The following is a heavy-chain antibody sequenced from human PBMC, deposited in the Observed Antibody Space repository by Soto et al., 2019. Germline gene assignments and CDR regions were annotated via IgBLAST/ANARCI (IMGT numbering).Heavy chain of an antibody. Sequence: EVRLVESGGGLVQPGGSLRLSCAASGFTFSSYDMHWVRQATGKGLEWVSAIGTAGDTYYPGSVKGRFTISRENAKNSLYLQMNSLRAGDTAVYYCARGVSSSWYFDYWGQGTLVTVSS. J-gene: IGHJ4*02. CDR2: IGTAGDT. V-gene: IGHV3-13*01. CDR1: GFTFSSYD. CDR3: ARGVSSSWYFDY. D-gene: IGHD6-13*01.